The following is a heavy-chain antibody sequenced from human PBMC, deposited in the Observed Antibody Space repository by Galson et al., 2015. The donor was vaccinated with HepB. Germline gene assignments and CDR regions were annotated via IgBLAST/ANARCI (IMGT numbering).Heavy chain of an antibody. V-gene: IGHV3-23*01. Sequence: SLRLSCAASGFTFSSYALYWVRHAPGTGLQWVSALSGSGNSTYFAYSVKGRFTISRDNSKNTLYLQMNSLRAEDTAVYYCAKATSSWGGYFDCWGQGTLVTVSS. J-gene: IGHJ4*02. CDR2: LSGSGNST. CDR3: AKATSSWGGYFDC. CDR1: GFTFSSYA. D-gene: IGHD6-13*01.